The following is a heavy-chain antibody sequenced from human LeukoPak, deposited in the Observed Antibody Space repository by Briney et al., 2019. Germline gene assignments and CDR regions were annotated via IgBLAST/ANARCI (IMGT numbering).Heavy chain of an antibody. J-gene: IGHJ4*02. CDR3: ARDRAPYHYDSSGYYSDLDY. CDR2: IIHICGTA. D-gene: IGHD3-22*01. V-gene: IGHV1-69*05. CDR1: GGTFSSYA. Sequence: ASVKVSCEASGGTFSSYAISWVRQAPGQGLEWMGGIIHICGTANYAQKFQGRVTITTDESTSTAYMELSSLRSEDTAVYYCARDRAPYHYDSSGYYSDLDYWGQGTLVTVSS.